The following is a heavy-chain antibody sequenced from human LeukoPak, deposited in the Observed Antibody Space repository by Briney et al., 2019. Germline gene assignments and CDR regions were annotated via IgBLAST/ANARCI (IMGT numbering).Heavy chain of an antibody. Sequence: SETLSLTCAVYGGSFSGYYWSWIRQPPGKGLEWIGEINHSGSTNYNPSLKSRVTISVDTSKNQFSLKLSSVTAADTAVYYCARSRRLRLGELSLCRLKAFDIWGQGTMVTVSS. CDR1: GGSFSGYY. J-gene: IGHJ3*02. CDR2: INHSGST. D-gene: IGHD3-16*02. CDR3: ARSRRLRLGELSLCRLKAFDI. V-gene: IGHV4-34*01.